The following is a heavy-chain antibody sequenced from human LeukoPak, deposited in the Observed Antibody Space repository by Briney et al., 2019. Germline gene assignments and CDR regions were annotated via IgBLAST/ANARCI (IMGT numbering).Heavy chain of an antibody. CDR2: ISGSGGTT. CDR3: AKLTTS. CDR1: GFTFNNYA. D-gene: IGHD4-11*01. V-gene: IGHV3-23*01. J-gene: IGHJ4*02. Sequence: AGGSLRLSCAASGFTFNNYATNWVRQAPGKGLEWVSVISGSGGTTYYADSVKGRFTISRDSSKNTLYLQMNSLRAEDTAVYYCAKLTTSWGQGTLVAVSS.